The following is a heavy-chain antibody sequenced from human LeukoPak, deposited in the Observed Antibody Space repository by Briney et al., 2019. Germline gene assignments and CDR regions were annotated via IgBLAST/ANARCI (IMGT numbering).Heavy chain of an antibody. J-gene: IGHJ4*02. CDR2: IESKTDGGTT. CDR3: TTEFHSSGWYPPFGF. Sequence: GGSLRLSCATSGFTFINAWMTWVRQAPGKGLEWVGRIESKTDGGTTDYAAPVKGRFTISRDDSKNTLSLQLNRLKTEDTAVYYCTTEFHSSGWYPPFGFWGQGTLVTVSS. D-gene: IGHD6-13*01. CDR1: GFTFINAW. V-gene: IGHV3-15*04.